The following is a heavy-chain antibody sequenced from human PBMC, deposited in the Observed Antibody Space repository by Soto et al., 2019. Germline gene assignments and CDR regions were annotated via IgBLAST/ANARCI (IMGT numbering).Heavy chain of an antibody. V-gene: IGHV4-61*01. J-gene: IGHJ4*02. CDR3: TRDPGYDSRGYFADY. Sequence: SETLSLTCTVSGASVSSGSDYWSWIRQPPGKGLEWIGYIYYSGRINYNPSLKSRVTISEDTSKNQFSLKLSSVTAADTAVYYCTRDPGYDSRGYFADYWGQGTLVTVS. CDR1: GASVSSGSDY. D-gene: IGHD3-22*01. CDR2: IYYSGRI.